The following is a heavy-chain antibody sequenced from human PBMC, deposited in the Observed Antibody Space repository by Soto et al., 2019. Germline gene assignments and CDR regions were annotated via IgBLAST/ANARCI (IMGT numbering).Heavy chain of an antibody. CDR3: ARELLRSNAFDI. V-gene: IGHV3-53*01. D-gene: IGHD3-22*01. CDR2: IYSGGST. Sequence: EVQLLESGGGLVQPGGSLRLSCAASGFTVSSHYMSWVRQAPGKGLEWVSVIYSGGSTYYADSVKGRFTISRDNSKNTLYLQMNSLRAEDTAVYYCARELLRSNAFDIWGQGTMVTVSS. J-gene: IGHJ3*02. CDR1: GFTVSSHY.